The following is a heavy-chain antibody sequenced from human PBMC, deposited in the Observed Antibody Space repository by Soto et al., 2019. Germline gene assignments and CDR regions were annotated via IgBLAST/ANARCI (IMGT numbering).Heavy chain of an antibody. CDR3: ARGLRYFDWLSSYYYYGMDV. J-gene: IGHJ6*02. Sequence: AASVKVSCKASGGTFSSYAISWVRQAPGQGLEWMGGIIPIFGTANYAQKFQGRVTITADKSTSTAYMELSSLRSEDTAVYYCARGLRYFDWLSSYYYYGMDVWGQGTTVTVSS. CDR1: GGTFSSYA. D-gene: IGHD3-9*01. V-gene: IGHV1-69*06. CDR2: IIPIFGTA.